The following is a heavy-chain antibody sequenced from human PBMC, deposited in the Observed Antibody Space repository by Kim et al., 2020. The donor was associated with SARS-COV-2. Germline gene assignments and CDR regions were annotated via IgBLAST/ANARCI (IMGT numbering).Heavy chain of an antibody. Sequence: TANCAQKFQGRVTITADESTSTAYMELSSLRSEDTAVYYCARDGNSGMDVWGQGTTVTVSS. CDR3: ARDGNSGMDV. J-gene: IGHJ6*02. CDR2: TA. V-gene: IGHV1-69*01.